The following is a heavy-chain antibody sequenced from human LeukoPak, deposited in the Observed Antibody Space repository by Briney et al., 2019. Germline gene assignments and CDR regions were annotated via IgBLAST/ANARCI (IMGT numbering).Heavy chain of an antibody. J-gene: IGHJ4*02. Sequence: PGGSLRLSCAASGFTFSSYGMHWVRQAPGKGLEWVAFIWDEGSNIYYADSVKGRFTISRDNSKNTLYLQMNGLRAEDTAVYYCAKVGSGWYGIDYWGQGTLVTVSS. V-gene: IGHV3-30*02. CDR2: IWDEGSNI. D-gene: IGHD6-19*01. CDR3: AKVGSGWYGIDY. CDR1: GFTFSSYG.